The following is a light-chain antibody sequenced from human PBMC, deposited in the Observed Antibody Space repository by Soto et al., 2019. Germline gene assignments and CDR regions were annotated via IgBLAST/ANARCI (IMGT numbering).Light chain of an antibody. J-gene: IGLJ1*01. V-gene: IGLV4-69*01. CDR2: LNSDGSH. CDR3: QTWGTGIPYV. CDR1: SGHSSYA. Sequence: QLVLTQSPSASASLGASVKLTCTLSSGHSSYAIACHQQQPEKGPRYLMKLNSDGSHSKGDWIPDRFSGSSSGAERYRTISSLQSEEEADYYCQTWGTGIPYVFGTGTKLTVL.